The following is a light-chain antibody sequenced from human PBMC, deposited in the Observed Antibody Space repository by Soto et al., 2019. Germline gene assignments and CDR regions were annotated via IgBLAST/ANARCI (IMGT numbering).Light chain of an antibody. J-gene: IGKJ4*01. V-gene: IGKV3-11*01. CDR1: QSVSKY. CDR2: DAS. CDR3: QQRDIWPLT. Sequence: EIVLTQSPATLSLSPGERATLSCRASQSVSKYLAWYQQRPGQAPRLLMYDASNRATGIPARFSGSGSGTDFTLIISSLEPEDFAVYYCQQRDIWPLTFGGGTKVEIK.